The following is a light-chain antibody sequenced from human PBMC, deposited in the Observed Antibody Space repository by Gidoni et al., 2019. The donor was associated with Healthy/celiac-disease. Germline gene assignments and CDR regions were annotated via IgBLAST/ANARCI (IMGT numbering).Light chain of an antibody. J-gene: IGKJ1*01. CDR1: QSISSY. CDR2: AAS. Sequence: DIQMTQSPSSLSASVGDRVTITCRASQSISSYLNWYQQKPGKAPKLLIYAASSLQSGVPSRFSGSGSGTDFTLTIISLQPEDFATYYCQQSYSWTFGQGTKVEIK. CDR3: QQSYSWT. V-gene: IGKV1-39*01.